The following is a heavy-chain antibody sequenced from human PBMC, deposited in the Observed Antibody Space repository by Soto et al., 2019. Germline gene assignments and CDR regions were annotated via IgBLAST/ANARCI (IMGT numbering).Heavy chain of an antibody. CDR3: ARDKGDPVSLVRGVIFRDDWYFDL. D-gene: IGHD3-10*01. CDR2: ISNDGSNK. V-gene: IGHV3-30-3*01. J-gene: IGHJ2*01. CDR1: GFTFSGYT. Sequence: QVQLVESGGGVVQPGRSLRLSCAASGFTFSGYTMHWVRQAPGKGLEWVAVISNDGSNKYYADSVKGRFTISRDNSKHTLDLQMSSLRAEDTAVYYFARDKGDPVSLVRGVIFRDDWYFDLWGRGTLVTVSS.